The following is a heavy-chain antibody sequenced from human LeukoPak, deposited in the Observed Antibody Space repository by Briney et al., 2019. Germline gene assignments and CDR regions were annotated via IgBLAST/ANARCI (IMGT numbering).Heavy chain of an antibody. D-gene: IGHD1-26*01. J-gene: IGHJ4*02. CDR3: ARESKELSAFDY. CDR1: GYTFTSYY. Sequence: SVKVSCKASGYTFTSYYMHWVRQAPGQGLEWMGGIIPIFGTANYAQKFQGRVTITADESTSTAYMELSSLRSEDTAVYYCARESKELSAFDYWGQGTLVTVSS. V-gene: IGHV1-69*13. CDR2: IIPIFGTA.